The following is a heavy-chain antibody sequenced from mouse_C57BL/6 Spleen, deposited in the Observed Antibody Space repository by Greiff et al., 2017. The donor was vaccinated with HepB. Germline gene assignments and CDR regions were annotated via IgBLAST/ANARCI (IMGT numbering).Heavy chain of an antibody. Sequence: EVKLVESGGGLVKPGGSLKLSCAASGFTFSSYAMSWVRQTPEKRLEWVATISDGGSYTYYPDNVKGRFTISRDNAKNNLYLQMSNLKSEDTAMYYCARVFYDGYYGYWGQGTTLTVSS. V-gene: IGHV5-4*03. CDR2: ISDGGSYT. J-gene: IGHJ2*01. D-gene: IGHD2-3*01. CDR3: ARVFYDGYYGY. CDR1: GFTFSSYA.